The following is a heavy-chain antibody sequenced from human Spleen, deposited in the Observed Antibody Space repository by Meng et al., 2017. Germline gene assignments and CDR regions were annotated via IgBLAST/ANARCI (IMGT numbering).Heavy chain of an antibody. D-gene: IGHD2-8*01. V-gene: IGHV1-18*01. Sequence: QVQLVQCGAEVKEPGSSVKVSCKASGGTFTRYSVSWVRQAPGRGLEWMGWISASEGNTKYAQKFQGRVTMTTDTSTSTVYMELRSLRSDDTAIYYCATDPNGGYITYYWGHGTLVTVSS. CDR2: ISASEGNT. CDR1: GGTFTRYS. J-gene: IGHJ4*01. CDR3: ATDPNGGYITYY.